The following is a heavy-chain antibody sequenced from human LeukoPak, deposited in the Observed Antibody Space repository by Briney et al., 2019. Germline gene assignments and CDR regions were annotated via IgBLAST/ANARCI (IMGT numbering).Heavy chain of an antibody. CDR2: IYYSGST. CDR1: GGSFSGYY. V-gene: IGHV4-34*01. CDR3: ARSLSLRSDYYMDV. Sequence: PSETLSLTCAVYGGSFSGYYWSWIRQPPGKGLEWIGSIYYSGSTYYNPSLKSRVTISVDTSKNQFSLKLSSVTAADTAVYYCARSLSLRSDYYMDVWGKGTTVTVSS. D-gene: IGHD3-3*01. J-gene: IGHJ6*03.